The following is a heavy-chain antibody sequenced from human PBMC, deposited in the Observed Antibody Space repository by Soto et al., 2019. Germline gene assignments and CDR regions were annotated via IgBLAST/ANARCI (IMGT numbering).Heavy chain of an antibody. Sequence: GGSLRLSCIASGFTFSSYSMNWVRQAPGKGLEWVSYISSSSSTIYYADSVKGRFTISRDNSKNTLYLQMNSLRVEDTAVYYCAKPSYDFWSGYYHPFDYWGQGTLVTVSS. J-gene: IGHJ4*02. D-gene: IGHD3-3*01. V-gene: IGHV3-48*04. CDR2: ISSSSSTI. CDR3: AKPSYDFWSGYYHPFDY. CDR1: GFTFSSYS.